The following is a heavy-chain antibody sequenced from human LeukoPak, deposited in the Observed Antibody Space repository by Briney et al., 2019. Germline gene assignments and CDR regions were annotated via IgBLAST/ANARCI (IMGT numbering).Heavy chain of an antibody. J-gene: IGHJ5*02. Sequence: SVKVSCKASGGTFSSYAISWVRQAPGQGLEWMGGIIPIFGTANYAQKFQGRVTITTDESTSTACMELSSLRSEDTAVYYCAREGGIAALNWFDPWGQGTLVTVSS. CDR1: GGTFSSYA. CDR3: AREGGIAALNWFDP. CDR2: IIPIFGTA. V-gene: IGHV1-69*05. D-gene: IGHD6-13*01.